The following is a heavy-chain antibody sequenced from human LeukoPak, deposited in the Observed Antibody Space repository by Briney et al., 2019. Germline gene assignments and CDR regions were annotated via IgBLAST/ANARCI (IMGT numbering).Heavy chain of an antibody. J-gene: IGHJ4*02. V-gene: IGHV4-34*01. Sequence: SETLSLTCAVYGGSFSGYYWSWIRQPPGKGLEWIGEINHSGSTNYNPSLKSRVTISVDTSKNQFSLKLSSVTAADTAVDYCSRGNRGRRFLEWSTDYWGQGTLVTVSS. D-gene: IGHD3-3*01. CDR2: INHSGST. CDR3: SRGNRGRRFLEWSTDY. CDR1: GGSFSGYY.